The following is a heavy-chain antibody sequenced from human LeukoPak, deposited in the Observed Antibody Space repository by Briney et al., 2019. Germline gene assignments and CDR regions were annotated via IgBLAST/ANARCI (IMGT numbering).Heavy chain of an antibody. J-gene: IGHJ4*02. CDR1: GDTVSSNSVA. Sequence: SQTLSLTCAISGDTVSSNSVAWNWLRQSPSRGLEWLGRTYYRSKWYNEYAVSVKSRITINPDTSKNQFSLQLNSVTPEDTAVYYCARGANGAFDYWGQGTLVTVSS. D-gene: IGHD2-8*01. CDR2: TYYRSKWYN. CDR3: ARGANGAFDY. V-gene: IGHV6-1*01.